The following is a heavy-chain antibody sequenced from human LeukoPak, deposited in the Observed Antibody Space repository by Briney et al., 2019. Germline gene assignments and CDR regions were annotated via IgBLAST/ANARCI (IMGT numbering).Heavy chain of an antibody. Sequence: GGSLSLSCAASGFTFSNYGMSWVRQAPGKGLQWVSGISGSGGERYYTESVKGRFTISRDNSKNTLYLQMNSLRAEDTAVYYCAKDYYALLWFVEFNRKYYFDYWGQGTLVTVSS. D-gene: IGHD3-10*01. CDR2: ISGSGGER. J-gene: IGHJ4*02. V-gene: IGHV3-23*01. CDR1: GFTFSNYG. CDR3: AKDYYALLWFVEFNRKYYFDY.